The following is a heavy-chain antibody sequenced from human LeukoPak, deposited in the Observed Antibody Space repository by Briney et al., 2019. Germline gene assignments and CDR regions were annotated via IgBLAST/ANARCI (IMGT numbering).Heavy chain of an antibody. Sequence: PGRSLRLSCSASGFTFDDYAMHWVRQAPGKGLEWVSGISWNGVSIGYAGSVKGRFTISRDNAKNSLYLQMNSLRAEDTALYYCTKGLYGSGSANFDYWGQGTLVTVSS. V-gene: IGHV3-9*01. CDR3: TKGLYGSGSANFDY. CDR1: GFTFDDYA. D-gene: IGHD3-10*01. J-gene: IGHJ4*02. CDR2: ISWNGVSI.